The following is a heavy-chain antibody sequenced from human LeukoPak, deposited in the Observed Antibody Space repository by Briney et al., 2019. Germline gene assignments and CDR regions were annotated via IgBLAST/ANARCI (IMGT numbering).Heavy chain of an antibody. D-gene: IGHD3-3*01. Sequence: GGSLRLSCAASGFTFSSYAMHWVRQAPGKGLEWVAVISYDGSNKYYADSVKGRFTISRDNCKNTLYLQMNSLRAEDTAVYYCARDTYYDFWSGYYEIDYWGQGTLVTVSS. V-gene: IGHV3-30*01. CDR3: ARDTYYDFWSGYYEIDY. CDR1: GFTFSSYA. J-gene: IGHJ4*02. CDR2: ISYDGSNK.